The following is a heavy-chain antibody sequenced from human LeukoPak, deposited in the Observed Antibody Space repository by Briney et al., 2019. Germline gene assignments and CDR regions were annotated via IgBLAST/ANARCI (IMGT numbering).Heavy chain of an antibody. D-gene: IGHD6-13*01. CDR3: ARAEIAAAGPTTFDY. V-gene: IGHV4-61*02. Sequence: SQTLSLTCTVSGGSISSGSYYWSWIRQPAGKGLEWIGRIYTSGSTNYNPSLKSRVTISVDTSKNQFSLKLSSVTAADTAVYYCARAEIAAAGPTTFDYWGQGTLVTVSS. CDR1: GGSISSGSYY. CDR2: IYTSGST. J-gene: IGHJ4*02.